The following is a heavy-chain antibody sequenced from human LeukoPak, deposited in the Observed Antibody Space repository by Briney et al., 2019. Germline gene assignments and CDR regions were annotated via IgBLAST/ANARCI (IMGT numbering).Heavy chain of an antibody. CDR2: INHSGST. CDR3: ARVELVWFGEPGPTFDY. V-gene: IGHV4-34*01. J-gene: IGHJ4*02. D-gene: IGHD3-10*01. CDR1: GGSFSGYY. Sequence: KPSETLSLTCAVYGGSFSGYYWSWIRQPPGKGLEWIGEINHSGSTNYNPSLKSRVTISLDTSKNQFSLKLSSVTAAGTAGYYCARVELVWFGEPGPTFDYWGQGTLVTVSS.